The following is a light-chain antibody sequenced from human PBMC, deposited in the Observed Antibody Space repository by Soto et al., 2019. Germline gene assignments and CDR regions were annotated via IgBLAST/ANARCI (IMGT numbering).Light chain of an antibody. J-gene: IGLJ1*01. Sequence: QSALTQPASVSGSPGQSITISCTGTSSDVGGHNFVSWYQQHPGKAPKLMIYDVSNRPAEVSNRFSGSKSGSTASLTISGLQAEDEADYYCSSFSSSITYVFGTGTKLTVL. CDR3: SSFSSSITYV. CDR1: SSDVGGHNF. V-gene: IGLV2-14*03. CDR2: DVS.